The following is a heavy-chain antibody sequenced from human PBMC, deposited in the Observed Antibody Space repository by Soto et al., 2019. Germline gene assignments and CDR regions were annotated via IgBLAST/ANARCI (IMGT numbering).Heavy chain of an antibody. V-gene: IGHV1-18*01. D-gene: IGHD2-15*01. Sequence: ASVKVSCKASGYTFTSYGISWVRQAPGQGLEYMGWISAYNGNTNYAQNLQGRVTMTTDTSTSTAYMELRSLRSDDTAVYFCAKSPSVVLVPSTLGGNNWFDPWGQGTPVTVSS. CDR2: ISAYNGNT. J-gene: IGHJ5*02. CDR3: AKSPSVVLVPSTLGGNNWFDP. CDR1: GYTFTSYG.